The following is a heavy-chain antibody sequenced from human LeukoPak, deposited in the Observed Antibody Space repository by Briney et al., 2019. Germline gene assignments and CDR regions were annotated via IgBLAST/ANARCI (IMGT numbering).Heavy chain of an antibody. D-gene: IGHD2-15*01. V-gene: IGHV3-30*02. Sequence: GGSLRLSCAASGFIFNTYVMHWVRQAPGKGLEWLAFIRYDGSNRNYADSVKGRFTISRDNTKNSLYLQMNSLRAEDTAVYYCAKDGGSDPDSFDIWGQGTMVTVSS. CDR1: GFIFNTYV. CDR3: AKDGGSDPDSFDI. J-gene: IGHJ3*02. CDR2: IRYDGSNR.